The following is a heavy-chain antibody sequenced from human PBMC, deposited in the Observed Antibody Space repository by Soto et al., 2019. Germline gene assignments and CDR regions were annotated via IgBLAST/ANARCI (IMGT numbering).Heavy chain of an antibody. Sequence: QVKLVESRGGVVQPGRSLRLSCSASGFIYSSCAMHWVRQVPGKGLEWLAVVSHDGTLYPYADSVKGRFTISRDNSRKMLYLQMNSLRPDDTAVYYCVKDRSDTWSFDYWGQGTLVTVSS. CDR2: VSHDGTLY. J-gene: IGHJ4*02. CDR3: VKDRSDTWSFDY. CDR1: GFIYSSCA. D-gene: IGHD2-8*02. V-gene: IGHV3-30*18.